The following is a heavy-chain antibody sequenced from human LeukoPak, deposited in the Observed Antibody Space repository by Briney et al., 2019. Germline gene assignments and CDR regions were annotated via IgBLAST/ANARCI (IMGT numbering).Heavy chain of an antibody. CDR3: ARGAWATRLGT. J-gene: IGHJ5*02. CDR1: GESLNSYY. CDR2: IYESGST. Sequence: SETLSLTCAVYGESLNSYYWSWIRQPPGKGLEWIGEIYESGSTEYNPSLKSRVTISMVPSKQQFSLSLTSVTAADTAVYYCARGAWATRLGTWGLGTPVIVSS. V-gene: IGHV4-34*01. D-gene: IGHD2-15*01.